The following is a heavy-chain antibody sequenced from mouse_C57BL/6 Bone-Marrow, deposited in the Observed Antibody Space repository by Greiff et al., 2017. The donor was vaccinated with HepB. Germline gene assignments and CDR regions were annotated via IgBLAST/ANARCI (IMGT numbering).Heavy chain of an antibody. CDR3: ARSATVVYFNY. Sequence: VQLQQSGTELVKPGASVKLSCKASGYTFTSYWMHWVKQRPGQGLEWIGNINPSNGGTNYNEKFKSKATLTVDTSSSTAYMQLSSLTSEDSAVYYCARSATVVYFNYWGQGTTLTVSS. D-gene: IGHD1-1*01. V-gene: IGHV1-53*01. CDR1: GYTFTSYW. CDR2: INPSNGGT. J-gene: IGHJ2*01.